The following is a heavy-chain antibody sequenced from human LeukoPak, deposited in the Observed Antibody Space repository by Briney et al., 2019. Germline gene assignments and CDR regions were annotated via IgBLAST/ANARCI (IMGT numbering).Heavy chain of an antibody. D-gene: IGHD6-19*01. J-gene: IGHJ6*02. CDR1: GFTFSSYW. V-gene: IGHV3-7*01. Sequence: GGSLRLSCAASGFTFSSYWMSWVRQAPGKGLEWVANIKQDGSEKYYVGSVKGRFTISRDNAKNSLYLQMNSLRAEDTAVYYCAGAVAGYYYYGMDVWGQGTTVTVSS. CDR2: IKQDGSEK. CDR3: AGAVAGYYYYGMDV.